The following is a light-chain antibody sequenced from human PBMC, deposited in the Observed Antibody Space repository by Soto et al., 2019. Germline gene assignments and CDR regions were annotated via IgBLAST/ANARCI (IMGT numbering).Light chain of an antibody. J-gene: IGKJ1*01. CDR1: QSITSY. CDR3: QQSYTTPWT. Sequence: QMTQSPSSLSASVGDRVTITCRASQSITSYLNWYQQKPGKAPQLLIYAASSLQSGVPSRFSGSGSGTDFTLTISSLQPEDFATYFCQQSYTTPWTFGQGTKVEVK. CDR2: AAS. V-gene: IGKV1-39*01.